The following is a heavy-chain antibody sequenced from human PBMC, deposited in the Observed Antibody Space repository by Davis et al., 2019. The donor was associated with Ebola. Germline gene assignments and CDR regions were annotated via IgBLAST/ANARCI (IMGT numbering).Heavy chain of an antibody. CDR3: ATRGSSREFDY. CDR1: GFTFSSYA. V-gene: IGHV3-30-3*01. CDR2: ISYDGSNK. Sequence: GGSLRLSCAASGFTFSSYAMHWVRQAPGKGLEWVAVISYDGSNKYYADSVKGRFTISRDNSKNTLNMQMHSLRVEDTAVYYCATRGSSREFDYWGQGTLVSVSS. J-gene: IGHJ4*02. D-gene: IGHD6-13*01.